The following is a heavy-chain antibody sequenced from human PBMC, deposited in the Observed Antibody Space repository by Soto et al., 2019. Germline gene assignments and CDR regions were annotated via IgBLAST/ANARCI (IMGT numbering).Heavy chain of an antibody. CDR2: IYAGSIT. J-gene: IGHJ4*02. CDR1: GFTVSSNY. CDR3: ARIPYYNRGTSIDY. Sequence: DVQLVESGGGLIQPGGSLRLSCAASGFTVSSNYMSWVRQAAGKRLEWVAVIYAGSITFYADSVKGRFTISRDNSKNTLYLQMNSLRAEDTAVYYCARIPYYNRGTSIDYWGQGTLVTVSS. D-gene: IGHD3-10*01. V-gene: IGHV3-53*01.